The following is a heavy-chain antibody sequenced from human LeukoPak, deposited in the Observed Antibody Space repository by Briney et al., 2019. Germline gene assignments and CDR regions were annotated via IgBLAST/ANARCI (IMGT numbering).Heavy chain of an antibody. J-gene: IGHJ3*02. CDR1: GGSISSYY. CDR2: IYYSGST. Sequence: PSETLSLTCTVSGGSISSYYWSWIRQPPGKGLEWTGYIYYSGSTNYNPSLKSRVTISVDTSKNQFSLKLSSVTAADTAVYYCARAYCSGGSCPSVGWYYYDSSGYYDAVDIWGQGTMVTVSS. V-gene: IGHV4-59*01. D-gene: IGHD3-22*01. CDR3: ARAYCSGGSCPSVGWYYYDSSGYYDAVDI.